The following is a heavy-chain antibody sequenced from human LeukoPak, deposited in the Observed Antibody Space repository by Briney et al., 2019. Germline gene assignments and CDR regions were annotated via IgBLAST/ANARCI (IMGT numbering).Heavy chain of an antibody. Sequence: QTGGSLRLSCAGSGLIFSSYAMGWVRQAPGKGLEWVSTISGSGGSTYYAASVEGRFTISRDNSKNRVCLQMNSLRAEGMAVYYCAKEPSCSNDQRHGDFDYWGQGTLVTVSS. CDR1: GLIFSSYA. J-gene: IGHJ4*02. CDR2: ISGSGGST. D-gene: IGHD4-11*01. CDR3: AKEPSCSNDQRHGDFDY. V-gene: IGHV3-23*01.